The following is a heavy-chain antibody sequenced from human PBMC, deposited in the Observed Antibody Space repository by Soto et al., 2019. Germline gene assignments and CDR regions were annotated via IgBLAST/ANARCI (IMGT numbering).Heavy chain of an antibody. V-gene: IGHV3-23*01. CDR2: ISGSGGST. CDR1: GVTFSSYA. J-gene: IGHJ4*02. D-gene: IGHD3-3*01. CDR3: AKTSVRYDFWSGYSG. Sequence: GGSLRLSCAASGVTFSSYAMTWVRQAPGKGLEWVSGISGSGGSTYYADSVKGRFTISRDNSKNTLYVQMNSLRAGDTAVYYCAKTSVRYDFWSGYSGWGQGTLVTVSS.